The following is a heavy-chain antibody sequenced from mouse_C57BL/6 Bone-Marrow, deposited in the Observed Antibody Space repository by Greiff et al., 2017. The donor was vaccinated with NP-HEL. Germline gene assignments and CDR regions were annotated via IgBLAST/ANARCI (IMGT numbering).Heavy chain of an antibody. J-gene: IGHJ2*01. Sequence: EVKLQESGPGLVKPSQSLSLTCSVTGYSITSGYYWNWIRQFPGNQLEWMGYISYDGSNNYNPSLKNRISITRDTSKHQFFLKLNSVTTEDTATYYCAKYYYGSSYGYFDYGGQGTTLTVSS. CDR2: ISYDGSN. D-gene: IGHD1-1*01. V-gene: IGHV3-6*01. CDR1: GYSITSGYY. CDR3: AKYYYGSSYGYFDY.